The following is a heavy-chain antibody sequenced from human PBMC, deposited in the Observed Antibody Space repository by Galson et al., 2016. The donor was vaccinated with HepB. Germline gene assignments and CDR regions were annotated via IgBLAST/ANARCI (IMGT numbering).Heavy chain of an antibody. CDR2: IYWDDDN. Sequence: PALVKPTQTLTLTCTFSGFSLPSSKVAVGWIRQPPGKALEWLALIYWDDDNRYSPSLKSRLTIAKDTSKNQVVLTMTNMDPVDTGTYYCAHSSGWTIDYWGQGTLVTVSS. J-gene: IGHJ4*02. CDR1: GFSLPSSKVA. D-gene: IGHD6-19*01. CDR3: AHSSGWTIDY. V-gene: IGHV2-5*02.